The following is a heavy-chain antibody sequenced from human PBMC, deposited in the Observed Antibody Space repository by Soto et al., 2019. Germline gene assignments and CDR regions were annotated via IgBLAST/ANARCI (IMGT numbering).Heavy chain of an antibody. CDR2: IYYSGST. CDR1: GGSISSSSYY. J-gene: IGHJ4*02. CDR3: ARTVRGAYVYYFDD. Sequence: SETLSLTCTVSGGSISSSSYYWGWIRQPPGKGLEWIGSIYYSGSTYYNPSLKSRVTISVDTSKNQFSLKLSSVTAADTAVYYCARTVRGAYVYYFDDWGQGTLVTVSS. V-gene: IGHV4-39*01. D-gene: IGHD3-10*01.